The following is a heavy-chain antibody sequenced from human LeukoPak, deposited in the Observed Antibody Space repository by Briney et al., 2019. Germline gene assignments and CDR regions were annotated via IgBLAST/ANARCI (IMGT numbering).Heavy chain of an antibody. D-gene: IGHD6-13*01. CDR1: GFSFRSYE. J-gene: IGHJ6*03. CDR3: ARDPYSSSWPYYYYYYMDV. CDR2: ISINGFTI. V-gene: IGHV3-48*03. Sequence: GGSLRLSCAASGFSFRSYEINWVRQAPGKGLEWISYISINGFTIYYADSVKGRFTISRDNAKNSLYLQMNSLRAEDTAVYYCARDPYSSSWPYYYYYYMDVWGKGTTVTVSS.